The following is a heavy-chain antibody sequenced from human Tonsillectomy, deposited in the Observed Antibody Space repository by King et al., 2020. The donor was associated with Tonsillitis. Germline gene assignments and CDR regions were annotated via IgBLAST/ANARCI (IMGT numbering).Heavy chain of an antibody. D-gene: IGHD3-3*01. CDR3: AKDRGTPFGVVMWPDY. CDR2: ISGSGGST. Sequence: VQLVESGGGLVQPGGSLRLSCAASGFTFSSYAMSWVRQAPGKGLEWVSAISGSGGSTYYADSVKGRFTISRDNPKNTLYLQMNSLRAEDTAVYYCAKDRGTPFGVVMWPDYWGQGTLVTVSS. J-gene: IGHJ4*02. V-gene: IGHV3-23*04. CDR1: GFTFSSYA.